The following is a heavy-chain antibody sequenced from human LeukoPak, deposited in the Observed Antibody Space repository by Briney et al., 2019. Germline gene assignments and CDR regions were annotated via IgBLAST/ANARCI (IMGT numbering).Heavy chain of an antibody. CDR2: ISSTSSSI. J-gene: IGHJ4*02. CDR1: GFTFSTYG. D-gene: IGHD2-15*01. CDR3: ARALYCSGGSCYSFDY. Sequence: GGSLRLSCAASGFTFSTYGMTWVRQAPGKGLEGVSSISSTSSSIFYADSMKGRFTISRDNAKNSLYLQMNSLRAEDTAVYYCARALYCSGGSCYSFDYWGQGTLVTVSS. V-gene: IGHV3-21*01.